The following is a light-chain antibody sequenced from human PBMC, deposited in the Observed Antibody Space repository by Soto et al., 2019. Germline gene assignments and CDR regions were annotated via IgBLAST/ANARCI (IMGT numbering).Light chain of an antibody. V-gene: IGLV2-14*01. CDR3: SSYTSISSLGV. J-gene: IGLJ1*01. CDR1: SSDVGNYKY. Sequence: QSALTQPASVSGSPGQSITISCTGTSSDVGNYKYVSWYQQHPGKAPKLMIYEVSNRPSGVSNRFSGSKSGNTASLTISGLQAEDEADYYCSSYTSISSLGVFGTGTKLTVL. CDR2: EVS.